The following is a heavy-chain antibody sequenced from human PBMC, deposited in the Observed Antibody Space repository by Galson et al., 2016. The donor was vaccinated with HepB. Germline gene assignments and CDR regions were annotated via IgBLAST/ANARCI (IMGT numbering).Heavy chain of an antibody. CDR3: ARDRVSGDFWSGYYTGIGMDV. CDR2: IRSSSSTI. J-gene: IGHJ6*02. Sequence: SLRLSCAASGFTFSSYSMNWVRQAPGKGLEWVSYIRSSSSTIYYADSVKGRFTISRDNAKKSLYLQMNSLRDADTAGYYCARDRVSGDFWSGYYTGIGMDVWGQGTTVTVSS. V-gene: IGHV3-48*02. CDR1: GFTFSSYS. D-gene: IGHD3-3*01.